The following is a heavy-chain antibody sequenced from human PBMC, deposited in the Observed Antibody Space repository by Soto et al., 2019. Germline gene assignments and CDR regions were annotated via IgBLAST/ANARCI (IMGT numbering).Heavy chain of an antibody. CDR2: IWYDGSNK. J-gene: IGHJ6*02. V-gene: IGHV3-33*01. CDR3: AADSAHLDRALYYYYGMDV. D-gene: IGHD3-10*01. Sequence: QVQLVESGGGVVQPGRSLRLSCAASGFTFSSYGMHWVRQAPGKGLEWVAVIWYDGSNKYYADSVKGRFTISRDNSKNTLYLQMNSLRAEDTAVYYCAADSAHLDRALYYYYGMDVWGQGTTVTVSS. CDR1: GFTFSSYG.